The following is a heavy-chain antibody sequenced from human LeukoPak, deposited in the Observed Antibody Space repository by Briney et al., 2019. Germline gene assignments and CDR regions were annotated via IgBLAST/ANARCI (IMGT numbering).Heavy chain of an antibody. Sequence: SGGSLRLSCAASGFTFSSYWMSWVRQAPGKGLEWVANIKQDGSEKYYVDSVKGRFTISRDNAKNSLYLQMNSLRAEDTAVYYCARGSPFIVATKFDYWGQETLVTVSS. D-gene: IGHD5-12*01. V-gene: IGHV3-7*04. CDR2: IKQDGSEK. CDR3: ARGSPFIVATKFDY. CDR1: GFTFSSYW. J-gene: IGHJ4*02.